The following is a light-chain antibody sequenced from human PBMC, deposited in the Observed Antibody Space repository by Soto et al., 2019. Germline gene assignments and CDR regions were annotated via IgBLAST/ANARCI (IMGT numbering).Light chain of an antibody. J-gene: IGKJ4*01. V-gene: IGKV1-27*01. CDR2: AAS. Sequence: DIQMTQSPSSLSAFVGDRVTITCRASQAISNYLAWYQQKPGKVPTLLISAASTLQSGNPSRFSGSGSGTDFTLTISSLQPEDVATYYCQKFNAVPTFGGGTKVAI. CDR1: QAISNY. CDR3: QKFNAVPT.